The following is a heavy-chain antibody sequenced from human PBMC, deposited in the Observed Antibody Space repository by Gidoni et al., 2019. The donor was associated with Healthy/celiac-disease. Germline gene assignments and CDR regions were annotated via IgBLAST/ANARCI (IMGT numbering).Heavy chain of an antibody. D-gene: IGHD6-13*01. V-gene: IGHV3-66*01. CDR3: ASWGSSWYGISF. CDR2: IYSGGST. J-gene: IGHJ4*02. CDR1: GFPVSSNY. Sequence: QPGGSLRLSCAASGFPVSSNYMSWVRQAPGKGLEWVSVIYSGGSTYYADSVKGRFTISRDNSKNALYLQMNSLRAEDTAVYYCASWGSSWYGISFWGQGTLVTVSS.